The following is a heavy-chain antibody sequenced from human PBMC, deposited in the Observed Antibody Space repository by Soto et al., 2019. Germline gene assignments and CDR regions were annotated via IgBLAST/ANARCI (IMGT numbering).Heavy chain of an antibody. Sequence: PSETLSLTCTVSGGSISSYYWSWIRQPPGKGLEWIGYIYYSGSTNYNPSLKSRVTISVDTPKNQFSLKLSSVTAADTAVYYCARGLAAPYFLDCGGRGTLVPVSS. D-gene: IGHD2-15*01. J-gene: IGHJ4*02. CDR1: GGSISSYY. CDR2: IYYSGST. CDR3: ARGLAAPYFLDC. V-gene: IGHV4-59*01.